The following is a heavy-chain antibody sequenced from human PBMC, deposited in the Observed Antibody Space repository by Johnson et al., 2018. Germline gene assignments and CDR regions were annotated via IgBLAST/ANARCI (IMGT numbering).Heavy chain of an antibody. CDR2: TYYRSKWYN. D-gene: IGHD3-22*01. CDR3: ARGADRGGYGNDAFDI. J-gene: IGHJ3*02. V-gene: IGHV6-1*01. Sequence: QVQLQESGPGLVRSSQTLSLTCAISGDSVSSNDAVWNWIRQSPSRGLEWLGRTYYRSKWYNDHAVSVKSRITIKPDTSKNQFSLQLNSVTPEDTAVYYCARGADRGGYGNDAFDIWGQGTMVTVSS. CDR1: GDSVSSNDAV.